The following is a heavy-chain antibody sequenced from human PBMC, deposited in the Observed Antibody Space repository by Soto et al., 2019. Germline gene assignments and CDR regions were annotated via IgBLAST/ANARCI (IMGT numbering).Heavy chain of an antibody. V-gene: IGHV4-30-2*01. CDR3: ARDRKESNYFDY. Sequence: SSETLSLTXAVSGGSISSGGYSWSWIRQPPGKGLEWIGYIHQTGITYYNPSLKSRVTISLDRSNNQFSLNLSSVTAADTAVYFCARDRKESNYFDYWGQGTLVTVSS. J-gene: IGHJ4*02. CDR1: GGSISSGGYS. CDR2: IHQTGIT.